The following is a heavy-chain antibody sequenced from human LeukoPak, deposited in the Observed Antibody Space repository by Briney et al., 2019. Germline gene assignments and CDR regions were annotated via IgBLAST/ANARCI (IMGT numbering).Heavy chain of an antibody. V-gene: IGHV3-23*01. CDR3: ARDLWLLRFIDY. CDR2: ISGSGGST. Sequence: GGSLRLSCAASGFTFNSYAMSWVRQAPGKGLEWVSAISGSGGSTYYADSVKGRFTISRDNSKNTLNLQMNSLRAEDTAVYYCARDLWLLRFIDYWGQGTLVTVSS. J-gene: IGHJ4*02. CDR1: GFTFNSYA. D-gene: IGHD3-22*01.